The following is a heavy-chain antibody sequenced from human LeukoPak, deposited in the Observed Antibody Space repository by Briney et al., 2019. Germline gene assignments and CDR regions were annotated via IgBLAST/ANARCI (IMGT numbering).Heavy chain of an antibody. CDR3: ARTRDYYGSGSYYNDAFDI. V-gene: IGHV3-30*04. CDR1: GFTFSSYA. J-gene: IGHJ3*02. CDR2: ISYDGSNK. D-gene: IGHD3-10*01. Sequence: GGSLRLSCAASGFTFSSYAMHWVRQAPGKGLEWVAVISYDGSNKYYADSVKGRFTISRDNSKNTLCLQMNSLRAEDTAVYYCARTRDYYGSGSYYNDAFDIWGQGTMVTVSS.